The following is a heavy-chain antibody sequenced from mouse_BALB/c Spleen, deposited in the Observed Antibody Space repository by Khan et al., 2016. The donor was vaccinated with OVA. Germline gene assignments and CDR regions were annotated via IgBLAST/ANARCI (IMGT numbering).Heavy chain of an antibody. CDR2: TNPTNGRT. V-gene: IGHV1S81*02. J-gene: IGHJ2*01. CDR1: GYTFTSYW. Sequence: VQLQESGAELVKAGASVKMSCKASGYTFTSYWMHWVKQRPGQGLEWFAETNPTNGRTYYDEKFKGKATLTVDKSSSTAYMLLSGPTFEDSAVYYCARIKKLVATYFDYWGQGTTLTVSS. CDR3: ARIKKLVATYFDY. D-gene: IGHD1-1*01.